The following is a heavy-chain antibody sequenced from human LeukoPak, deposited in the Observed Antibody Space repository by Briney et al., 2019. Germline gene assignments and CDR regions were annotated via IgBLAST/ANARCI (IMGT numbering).Heavy chain of an antibody. CDR1: GFTFDDYA. D-gene: IGHD3-10*01. CDR2: ISWNSGSI. CDR3: AKQKGPPPGSGSQHFDY. Sequence: PGRSLRPSCAASGFTFDDYAMHWVRQAPGKGLEWVSGISWNSGSIGYADSVKGRFTISRDNAKNSLYLQMNSLRAEDTAVYYCAKQKGPPPGSGSQHFDYWGQGTLVTVSS. J-gene: IGHJ4*02. V-gene: IGHV3-9*01.